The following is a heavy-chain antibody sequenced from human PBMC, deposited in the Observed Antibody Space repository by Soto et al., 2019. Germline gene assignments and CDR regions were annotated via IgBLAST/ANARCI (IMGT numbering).Heavy chain of an antibody. J-gene: IGHJ4*02. D-gene: IGHD6-13*01. CDR3: ARTYSSSWSPFDY. CDR2: INHSGST. V-gene: IGHV4-34*01. CDR1: GGSFSGYY. Sequence: SETLSLTCAVYGGSFSGYYWSWIRQPPGKGLEWIGEINHSGSTNYNPSLKSRVTTSVDTSKNQFSLKLSSVTAADTAVYYCARTYSSSWSPFDYWGQGTLVTVSS.